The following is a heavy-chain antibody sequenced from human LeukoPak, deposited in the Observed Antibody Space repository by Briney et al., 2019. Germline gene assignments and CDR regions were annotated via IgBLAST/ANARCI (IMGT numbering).Heavy chain of an antibody. Sequence: SVKVSCKASGGTFSSYAISWVRQAPGQGLEWMGRIIPILGIANYAHKFQGRVTITADKSTSTAYMELSSLRSEDTAVYYCATPDGSIAARPGRVTDPFDYWGQGTLVTVSS. CDR3: ATPDGSIAARPGRVTDPFDY. CDR2: IIPILGIA. D-gene: IGHD6-6*01. J-gene: IGHJ4*02. V-gene: IGHV1-69*04. CDR1: GGTFSSYA.